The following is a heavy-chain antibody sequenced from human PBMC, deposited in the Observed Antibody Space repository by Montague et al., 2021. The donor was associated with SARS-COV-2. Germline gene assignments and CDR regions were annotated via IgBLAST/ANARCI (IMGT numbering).Heavy chain of an antibody. CDR2: ISYDGSNK. CDR1: GFTFSSYA. CDR3: ARDRWEVDTAMAHFDY. V-gene: IGHV3-30-3*01. J-gene: IGHJ4*02. Sequence: SLRLSCAASGFTFSSYAMHWVRQAPGKGLEWVAVISYDGSNKYYXXSLKGRFTISRDNSKNTLYLQMNSLRAEDTAVYYCARDRWEVDTAMAHFDYWGRGTLVTVSS. D-gene: IGHD5-18*01.